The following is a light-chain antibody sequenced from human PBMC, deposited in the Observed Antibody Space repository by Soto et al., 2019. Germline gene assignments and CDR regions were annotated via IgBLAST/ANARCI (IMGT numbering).Light chain of an antibody. V-gene: IGKV1-33*01. J-gene: IGKJ2*01. CDR1: QDIRKY. Sequence: DIQMTQSPSSLSASVGDRVTIPCQASQDIRKYLNWYQQKPGKAPKLLIYDASNLETGVPSRFSGSGSGTDFTFTISSLQPEDIATYYCQQYDTLPMYTFGQGTKLEIK. CDR3: QQYDTLPMYT. CDR2: DAS.